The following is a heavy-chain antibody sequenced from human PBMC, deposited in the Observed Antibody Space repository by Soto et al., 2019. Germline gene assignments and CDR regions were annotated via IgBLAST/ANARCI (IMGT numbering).Heavy chain of an antibody. J-gene: IGHJ3*02. Sequence: XSVKISCKASGYTFTANYMNWVRQAPVQGLEWMGWINPNSGGTNYAQKFQGWVTMTRDTSISTAYMELSRLRSDDTAVYYCAREGYDILTGYPSGAFDIWGQGTMVTVSS. CDR1: GYTFTANY. CDR3: AREGYDILTGYPSGAFDI. V-gene: IGHV1-2*04. CDR2: INPNSGGT. D-gene: IGHD3-9*01.